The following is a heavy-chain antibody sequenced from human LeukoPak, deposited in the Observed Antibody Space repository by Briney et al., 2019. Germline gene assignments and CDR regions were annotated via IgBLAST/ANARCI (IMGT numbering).Heavy chain of an antibody. CDR1: GLTFSSYS. Sequence: GGSLRLSCAASGLTFSSYSMNWVRQAPGKGLEWVSYISSSSSTIYHADSVKGRFTISRDDAKNSLDLQTNSLRDEDTAVYYCAREGDSSGPSVGLDYWGQGTLVTVSS. J-gene: IGHJ4*02. D-gene: IGHD3-22*01. CDR2: ISSSSSTI. CDR3: AREGDSSGPSVGLDY. V-gene: IGHV3-48*02.